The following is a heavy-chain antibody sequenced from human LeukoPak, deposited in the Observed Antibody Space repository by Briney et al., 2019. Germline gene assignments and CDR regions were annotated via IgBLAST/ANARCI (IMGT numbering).Heavy chain of an antibody. CDR1: GGSISSSSYY. D-gene: IGHD6-13*01. Sequence: PSETLSLTCTVSGGSISSSSYYWGWIRQPPGKGLEWIGSIYYSGSTYYNPSLKSRVTISVDTSKNQFSLKRSSVTAADTAVYYCARDHWEYSSSWYTGYFDYWGQGTLVTVSS. CDR3: ARDHWEYSSSWYTGYFDY. J-gene: IGHJ4*02. V-gene: IGHV4-39*07. CDR2: IYYSGST.